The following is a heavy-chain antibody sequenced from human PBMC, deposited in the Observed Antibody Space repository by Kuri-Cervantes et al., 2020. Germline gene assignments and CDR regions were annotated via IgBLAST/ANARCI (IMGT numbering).Heavy chain of an antibody. V-gene: IGHV1-24*01. CDR1: GYTLTELS. CDR3: ARAFHPGIAAAGMTVDAFDI. J-gene: IGHJ3*02. CDR2: FDPEDGET. Sequence: ASVKVSCKVSGYTLTELSMHWVRQAPGKGLEWMGGFDPEDGETIYAQKFQGWVTMTRDTSISTAYMELSRLRSDDTAVYYCARAFHPGIAAAGMTVDAFDIWGQGTMVTVSS. D-gene: IGHD6-13*01.